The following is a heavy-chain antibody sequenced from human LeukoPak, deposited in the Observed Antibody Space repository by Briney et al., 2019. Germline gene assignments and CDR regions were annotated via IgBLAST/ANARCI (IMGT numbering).Heavy chain of an antibody. CDR1: GFTFRIYA. CDR2: ISASGASP. V-gene: IGHV3-23*01. D-gene: IGHD2-2*02. Sequence: PGGSLRLSCAASGFTFRIYAMSWVRQAPGKGLEWVSAISASGASPDYADSVKGRFTISRDNFKNTLYLQMNSLRAEDTALYYCAKAGETFTTASCYSRYSFDYWGQGTLVTVSS. J-gene: IGHJ4*02. CDR3: AKAGETFTTASCYSRYSFDY.